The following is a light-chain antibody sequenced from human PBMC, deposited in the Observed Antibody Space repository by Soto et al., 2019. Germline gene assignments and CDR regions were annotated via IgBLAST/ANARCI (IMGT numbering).Light chain of an antibody. CDR2: EVV. V-gene: IGLV2-8*01. J-gene: IGLJ1*01. CDR1: KNDVGFYDF. CDR3: KSYAGSNTYV. Sequence: SALTQPPSASGSPGQSVTISCTGTKNDVGFYDFVSWYQHHPGKAPRLIIYEVVQRPSGVPDRFSGSKSGNTASLTVSGLQAADEADYFCKSYAGSNTYVFGSGTKVT.